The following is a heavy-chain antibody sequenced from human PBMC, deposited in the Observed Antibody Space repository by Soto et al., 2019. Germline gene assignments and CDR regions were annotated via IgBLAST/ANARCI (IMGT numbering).Heavy chain of an antibody. Sequence: QVQLVESGGGVVQPGRSLRLSCAASGFTLSSYAMHWVRQAPGKGLEWVALISYDGSDKDYADSVKVRFTISRDNSRNTLIHQRDTLRAAHTVVYYQRGGYDQINDSSGYYRYPAYWGQGILVTVSS. CDR3: RGGYDQINDSSGYYRYPAY. J-gene: IGHJ4*02. D-gene: IGHD3-22*01. V-gene: IGHV3-30-3*01. CDR1: GFTLSSYA. CDR2: ISYDGSDK.